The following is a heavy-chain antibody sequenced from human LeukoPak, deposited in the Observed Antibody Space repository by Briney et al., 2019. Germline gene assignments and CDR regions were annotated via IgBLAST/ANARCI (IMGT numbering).Heavy chain of an antibody. Sequence: GGSLRLSCAASGFTVSSNYMSWVRQAPGKGLEWVSVIYSGGSTYYADSVKGRFTISRDNSKNTLYLQMNSLRAEDTAVYYCAKLGGYSYGYLIDYWGQGTLVTVSS. D-gene: IGHD5-18*01. CDR2: IYSGGST. CDR3: AKLGGYSYGYLIDY. V-gene: IGHV3-53*01. CDR1: GFTVSSNY. J-gene: IGHJ4*02.